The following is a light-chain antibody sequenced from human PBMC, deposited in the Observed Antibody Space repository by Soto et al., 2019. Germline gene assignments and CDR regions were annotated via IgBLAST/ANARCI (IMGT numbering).Light chain of an antibody. CDR2: EVS. CDR1: NSDVGIYDF. J-gene: IGLJ1*01. Sequence: QSVLTQPASVSGTPGRSITISCTGSNSDVGIYDFVSWYHHHPGRAPKLIVSEVSHRPAGVFIRFSGSKSGNTTSLPISALHSEDEADYYCISYTSAAVRYVLGDGTKVTV. V-gene: IGLV2-14*01. CDR3: ISYTSAAVRYV.